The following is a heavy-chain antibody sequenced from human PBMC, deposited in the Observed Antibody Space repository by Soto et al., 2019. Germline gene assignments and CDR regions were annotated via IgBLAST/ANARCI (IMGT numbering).Heavy chain of an antibody. CDR3: AHFSSGGVVRFDL. CDR2: IYRDDDQ. Sequence: SGPTLVNPTQTLTLTCSLSELSLTTSGVGVGWIRQPPGKALEWLALIYRDDDQRYRPSLKSRLTIAKDTSRNLAVLAMTNMDPADTATYYCAHFSSGGVVRFDLWGQGTLVTVSS. CDR1: ELSLTTSGVG. J-gene: IGHJ4*02. V-gene: IGHV2-5*02. D-gene: IGHD3-16*01.